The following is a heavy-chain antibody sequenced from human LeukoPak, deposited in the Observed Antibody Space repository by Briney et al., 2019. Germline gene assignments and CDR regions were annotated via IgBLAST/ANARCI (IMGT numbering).Heavy chain of an antibody. D-gene: IGHD6-6*01. CDR1: GFTFSSYA. J-gene: IGHJ4*02. CDR3: AKAKYSSSSDLLDY. Sequence: GGSLRLSCAASGFTFSSYAMSWVRQAPGKGLEWVSTISGSGGSTYYADSVKGRFTISRDISKNTLFLQMNSMRADDTAVYYCAKAKYSSSSDLLDYWGQGTLVTVSS. CDR2: ISGSGGST. V-gene: IGHV3-23*01.